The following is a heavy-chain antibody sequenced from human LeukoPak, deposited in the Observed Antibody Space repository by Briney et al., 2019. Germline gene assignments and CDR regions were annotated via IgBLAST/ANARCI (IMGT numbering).Heavy chain of an antibody. CDR1: GFSVTSKY. CDR2: TYSGGTT. CDR3: ARDYRYYAD. D-gene: IGHD3-16*02. Sequence: AGGSPRLSCAASGFSVTSKYMSWVRQAPGKGLEWVSVTYSGGTTYYADSVKGRFTISRDTSKNTVYLQMNSLSAEDTAVYYCARDYRYYADWGQGTLVTVSS. V-gene: IGHV3-53*01. J-gene: IGHJ4*02.